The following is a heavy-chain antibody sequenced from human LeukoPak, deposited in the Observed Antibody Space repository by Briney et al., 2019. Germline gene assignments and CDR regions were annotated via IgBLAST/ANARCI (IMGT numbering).Heavy chain of an antibody. CDR2: TRYDGSNK. D-gene: IGHD2-2*01. Sequence: GSLRLSCAASGFTFSSYGMHWVRQAPGKGLEWVTFTRYDGSNKYYADSVKGRFTISRDNSKNTLYLQMNSLRAEDTAVYYCAKPYCSSTSCNYYMDVWGKGTTVTVSS. J-gene: IGHJ6*03. CDR1: GFTFSSYG. CDR3: AKPYCSSTSCNYYMDV. V-gene: IGHV3-30*02.